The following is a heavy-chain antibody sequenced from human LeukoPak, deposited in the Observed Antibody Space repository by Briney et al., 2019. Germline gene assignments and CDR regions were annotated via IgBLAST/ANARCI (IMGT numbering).Heavy chain of an antibody. Sequence: PSETLSLTCSVSAGSINYHYWNWIRQPPGKGLEWVGSVSYSGSTNFNPSLKSRVTISVDTSKNQFALKMSFVTAADTAVYFCARGGPPGYYYDYYMDVWGKGTTVTISS. CDR1: AGSINYHY. CDR2: VSYSGST. CDR3: ARGGPPGYYYDYYMDV. J-gene: IGHJ6*03. V-gene: IGHV4-59*11.